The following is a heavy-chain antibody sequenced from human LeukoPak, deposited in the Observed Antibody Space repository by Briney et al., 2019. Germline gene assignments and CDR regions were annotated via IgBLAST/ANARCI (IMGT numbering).Heavy chain of an antibody. D-gene: IGHD2-15*01. J-gene: IGHJ5*02. V-gene: IGHV3-21*01. CDR1: GFTFSSYS. CDR3: ARDRYCSGGSCYDWFDP. Sequence: GGSLRLSCAASGFTFSSYSMNWVRQAPGKGLEWVSSISSSSYIYYADSVKGRFTISRDNAKNSLYLQMNSLRAEDTAVYYCARDRYCSGGSCYDWFDPWGQGTLVTVSS. CDR2: ISSSSYI.